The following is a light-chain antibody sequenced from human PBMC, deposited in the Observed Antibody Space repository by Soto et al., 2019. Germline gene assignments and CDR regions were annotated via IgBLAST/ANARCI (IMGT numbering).Light chain of an antibody. J-gene: IGLJ2*01. CDR2: EVS. V-gene: IGLV2-8*01. Sequence: QSALTQPPSASGSPGQSVTISCTGTSSDVGGYNYVSWYQQHPGKAPKLMIYEVSKRPSGVHDRFSGSKSGNTASLTVSGLQAEDEADYYCSSHAGSTVVFGGGTKLTVL. CDR3: SSHAGSTVV. CDR1: SSDVGGYNY.